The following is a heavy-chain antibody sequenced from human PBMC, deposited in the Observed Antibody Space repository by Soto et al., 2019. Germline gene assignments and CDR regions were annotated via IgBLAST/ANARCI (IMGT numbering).Heavy chain of an antibody. V-gene: IGHV3-23*01. D-gene: IGHD1-7*01. Sequence: GSLRLSCAASGFTFSSYAISWVRQAPGKGLEWVSAISGRGGSTYYADSVKGRFTISRDNSKNTLYLQMNSLRAEDTAVYYCAKDPVGYNWNWGNFFDYWGQGTLVTVSS. CDR1: GFTFSSYA. CDR3: AKDPVGYNWNWGNFFDY. J-gene: IGHJ4*02. CDR2: ISGRGGST.